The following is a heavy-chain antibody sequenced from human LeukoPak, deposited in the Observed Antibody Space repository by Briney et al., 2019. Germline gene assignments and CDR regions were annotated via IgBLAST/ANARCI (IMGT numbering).Heavy chain of an antibody. V-gene: IGHV1-2*02. CDR3: AGLGSTVKGRIDP. CDR1: GYTFTGYH. CDR2: ISTDSGDA. D-gene: IGHD5/OR15-5a*01. J-gene: IGHJ5*02. Sequence: GASVKVSCKASGYTFTGYHVHWVRQAPGQGLEWMGRISTDSGDADIAQKFQGRVTMTRDTSISTAYMELSRLTSDDSAVYYCAGLGSTVKGRIDPWGQGTSVIVSS.